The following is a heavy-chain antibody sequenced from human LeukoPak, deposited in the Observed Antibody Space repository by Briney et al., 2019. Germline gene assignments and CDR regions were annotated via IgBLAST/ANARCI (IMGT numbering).Heavy chain of an antibody. CDR3: ARGGNWNYADAFDI. CDR1: GGSISSGSYY. J-gene: IGHJ3*02. V-gene: IGHV4-61*02. CDR2: IYTSGST. D-gene: IGHD1-7*01. Sequence: SQTLSLTCTVSGGSISSGSYYWSWIRQPAGKGLEWIGRIYTSGSTNYNPSLKSRVTISVDTSKNQFSLKLSSVTAADTAVYYCARGGNWNYADAFDIWGQGTMVTVSS.